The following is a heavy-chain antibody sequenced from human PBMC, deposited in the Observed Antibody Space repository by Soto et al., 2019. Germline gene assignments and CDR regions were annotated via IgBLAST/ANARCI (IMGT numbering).Heavy chain of an antibody. CDR3: ARGIPFDP. J-gene: IGHJ5*02. Sequence: PGGSLRLSCAASGFTFSSYYMHWVRQATGKGLEWVSAIGTAGDTYCPGSVKGRFTISRENAKNSLYLQMNSLRAEDTAVYYCARGIPFDPWGQGTLVTVSS. CDR1: GFTFSSYY. CDR2: IGTAGDT. V-gene: IGHV3-13*01. D-gene: IGHD2-21*01.